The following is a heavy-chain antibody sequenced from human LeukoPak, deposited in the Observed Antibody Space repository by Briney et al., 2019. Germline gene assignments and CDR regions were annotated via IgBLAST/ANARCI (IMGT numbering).Heavy chain of an antibody. D-gene: IGHD2-2*01. CDR2: ISASNVNT. Sequence: ASVKVSCKASGYTFTSYGISWVREAPGQGLEWMGWISASNVNTNYAQKLQGRVTMTTDTSTSTAYMELRSLRSDDTAVYYCARMVVPAAIQWPGIYYYYYYGMDVWGQGTTVTVSS. J-gene: IGHJ6*02. V-gene: IGHV1-18*01. CDR1: GYTFTSYG. CDR3: ARMVVPAAIQWPGIYYYYYYGMDV.